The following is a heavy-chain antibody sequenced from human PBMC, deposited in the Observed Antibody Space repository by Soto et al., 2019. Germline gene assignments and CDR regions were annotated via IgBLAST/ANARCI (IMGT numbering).Heavy chain of an antibody. CDR2: IIPMLGTA. D-gene: IGHD6-19*01. CDR1: GGTFSNYA. V-gene: IGHV1-69*10. CDR3: ARGGYSSGSSAYWYFDL. Sequence: ASVKVSCKASGGTFSNYAISWVRQVPGQGLEWMGGIIPMLGTANHAQKFQGRVTITADKSTGTTYMELSSLRSEDTAVYYCARGGYSSGSSAYWYFDLWGRGTLVTVSS. J-gene: IGHJ2*01.